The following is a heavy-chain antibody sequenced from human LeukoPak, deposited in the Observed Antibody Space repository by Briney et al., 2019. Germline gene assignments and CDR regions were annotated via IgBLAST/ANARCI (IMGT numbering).Heavy chain of an antibody. V-gene: IGHV3-53*01. CDR1: GFTVSSNY. CDR3: ARETETGYSF. J-gene: IGHJ4*02. CDR2: IYSGGST. Sequence: GGSLRLSCAASGFTVSSNYMSWVRQAPGKGLEWVSVIYSGGSTYYADSAKGRFTISRDNSKNTLYPQMNSLRAEDTAVYYCARETETGYSFWGQGTLVTVSS. D-gene: IGHD3-9*01.